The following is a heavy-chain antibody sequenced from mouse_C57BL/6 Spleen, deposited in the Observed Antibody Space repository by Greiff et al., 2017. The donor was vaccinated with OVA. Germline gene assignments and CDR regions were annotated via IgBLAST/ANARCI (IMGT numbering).Heavy chain of an antibody. D-gene: IGHD1-1*01. CDR1: GFTFSSYA. J-gene: IGHJ4*01. V-gene: IGHV5-4*03. CDR2: ISDGGSYT. Sequence: DVKLVESGGGLVKPGGSLKLSCAASGFTFSSYAMSWVRQTPEKRLEWVATISDGGSYTYYPDNVKGRFTISRDNAKNNLYLQMSHLKSEDTAMYYCARGTTTVVGIHYYAMDYWGQGTSVTVSS. CDR3: ARGTTTVVGIHYYAMDY.